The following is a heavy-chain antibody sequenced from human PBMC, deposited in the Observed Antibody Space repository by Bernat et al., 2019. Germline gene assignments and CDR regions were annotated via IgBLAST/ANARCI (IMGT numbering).Heavy chain of an antibody. V-gene: IGHV2-5*02. Sequence: QITLKESGPTLVKPTQTLTLTCTFSGFSLDTSGAGVAWIRQPPGNALEWLALIYWDDDKRYSPFLKSRLTITKDTTKNQVVLTMTNMDPVDTATYYCAHKPPHSGGWFITSFHSWRQGALVAVSS. J-gene: IGHJ4*02. D-gene: IGHD6-19*01. CDR2: IYWDDDK. CDR3: AHKPPHSGGWFITSFHS. CDR1: GFSLDTSGAG.